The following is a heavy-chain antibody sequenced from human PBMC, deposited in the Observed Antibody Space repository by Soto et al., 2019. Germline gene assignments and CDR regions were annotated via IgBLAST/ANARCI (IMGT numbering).Heavy chain of an antibody. CDR3: ARTADIDY. CDR1: GFTFSTYS. J-gene: IGHJ4*02. Sequence: EVQLVESGGGLVQPGGSLRLSCAASGFTFSTYSMNWVRQAPGKGLEWVSYISGSSSTIYYADSVKGRFTISRDNAKYSLYLQMNSLRDEYTVVYYCARTADIDYWGQGTLVTVSS. V-gene: IGHV3-48*02. CDR2: ISGSSSTI.